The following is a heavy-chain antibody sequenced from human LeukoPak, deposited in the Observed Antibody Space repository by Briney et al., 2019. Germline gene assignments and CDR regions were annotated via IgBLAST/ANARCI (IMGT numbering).Heavy chain of an antibody. CDR3: ARGSSSSGYPPSFDP. CDR1: GYSFTSYW. J-gene: IGHJ5*02. Sequence: GESLKISCKGSGYSFTSYWIGWVRQMPGKGLEWMGIIYPGDSDTRYSPSFQGQVTISADKSISTAYLQWSSLKASDTAMYYCARGSSSSGYPPSFDPWGQGTLVTVSS. D-gene: IGHD3-22*01. CDR2: IYPGDSDT. V-gene: IGHV5-51*01.